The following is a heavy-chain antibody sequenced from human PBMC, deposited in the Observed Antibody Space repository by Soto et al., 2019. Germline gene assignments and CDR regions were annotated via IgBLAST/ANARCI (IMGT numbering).Heavy chain of an antibody. D-gene: IGHD4-17*01. J-gene: IGHJ6*02. CDR1: GYSFTSYW. CDR3: ATTTTVTSPYYYYYGMDV. V-gene: IGHV5-51*01. CDR2: IYPGDSDT. Sequence: GESLKISCKVSGYSFTSYWIGWVRQMPGKGLEWMGIIYPGDSDTRYSPSLQGQVTISADKSISTAYLQWSSLKASGTAMYYCATTTTVTSPYYYYYGMDVWGQGTTVTVSS.